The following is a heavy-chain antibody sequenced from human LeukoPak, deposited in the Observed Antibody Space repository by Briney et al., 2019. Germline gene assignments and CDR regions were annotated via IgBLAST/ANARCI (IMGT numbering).Heavy chain of an antibody. CDR3: ARGGIVVPAAIPHIAARPRFDP. V-gene: IGHV1-24*01. D-gene: IGHD2-2*02. CDR1: GYTLTELS. J-gene: IGHJ5*02. CDR2: FDPEDGET. Sequence: GASVKVSCKVSGYTLTELSMHWVRQAPGKGLEWMGGFDPEDGETIYAQKFQGRVTMTEDTSTDTAYMELSSLRSEDTAVYYCARGGIVVPAAIPHIAARPRFDPWGQGTLVTVSS.